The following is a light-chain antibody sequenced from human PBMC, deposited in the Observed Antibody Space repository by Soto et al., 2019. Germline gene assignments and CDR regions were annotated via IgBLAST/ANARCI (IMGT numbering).Light chain of an antibody. CDR2: DAS. Sequence: IVLAQSPATLSCSAGERAALSGRASQSVSSYLAWYQQKPCQAPRLLIYDASNRATGIPARFSGSGSGTDFTLTISSLEPEDFAVYYCQQRSNWPPWTFGQGTKVDIK. J-gene: IGKJ1*01. CDR1: QSVSSY. CDR3: QQRSNWPPWT. V-gene: IGKV3-11*01.